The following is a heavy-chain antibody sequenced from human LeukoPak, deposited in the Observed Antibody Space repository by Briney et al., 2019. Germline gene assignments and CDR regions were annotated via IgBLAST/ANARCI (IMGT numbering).Heavy chain of an antibody. J-gene: IGHJ6*03. D-gene: IGHD3-3*01. CDR2: IKTDGSIT. V-gene: IGHV3-74*01. CDR3: ASDFWSGYSNYYYYYMDV. Sequence: GGSLRLSCAASGFSFSVYWMHWVRQAPGKGPVWVSRIKTDGSITDYADFVKGRFTIYRDNSKNTLYLQMNSLRAEDTAVYYCASDFWSGYSNYYYYYMDVWGKGTTVTVSS. CDR1: GFSFSVYW.